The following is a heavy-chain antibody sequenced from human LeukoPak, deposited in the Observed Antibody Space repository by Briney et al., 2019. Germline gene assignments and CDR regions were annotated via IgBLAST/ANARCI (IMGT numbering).Heavy chain of an antibody. J-gene: IGHJ6*02. CDR3: ARGGSSQPYYYYYGMDV. Sequence: PGESLRLSCAASGFTFSFTRYALNWVRQAPGKGLEWVSVIYSGGSTYYADSVKGRFTISRDNSKNTLYLQMNSLRAEDTAVYYCARGGSSQPYYYYYGMDVWGQGTTVTVSS. V-gene: IGHV3-53*01. CDR2: IYSGGST. D-gene: IGHD6-6*01. CDR1: GFTFSFTRYA.